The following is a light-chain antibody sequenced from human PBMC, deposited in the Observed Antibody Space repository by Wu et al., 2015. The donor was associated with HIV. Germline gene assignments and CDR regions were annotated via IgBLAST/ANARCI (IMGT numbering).Light chain of an antibody. CDR2: GAS. Sequence: EIVLTQSPGTLSLSPGEGATLSCRASQSVISSYLAWYQHKPGQAPRLLIYGASSRATGIPDRFSGSGSTTDFTLIISRLEPEDFAVYYCQQYGSSPIFGGGTKVEI. CDR1: QSVISSY. CDR3: QQYGSSPI. J-gene: IGKJ4*01. V-gene: IGKV3-20*01.